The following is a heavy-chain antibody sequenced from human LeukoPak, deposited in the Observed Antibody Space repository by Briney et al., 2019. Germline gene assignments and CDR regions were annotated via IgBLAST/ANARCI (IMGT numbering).Heavy chain of an antibody. V-gene: IGHV3-7*05. J-gene: IGHJ4*02. Sequence: GGSLRLSCAASGFTFSSYWMGWVRQAPGKGLEWVANIKQDGSETYYVDSVKGRFTISRDNAKNSLYLQMNSLRAEDTAVYYCARDHSSGWAFDYWGQGTLVTVSS. D-gene: IGHD6-19*01. CDR1: GFTFSSYW. CDR2: IKQDGSET. CDR3: ARDHSSGWAFDY.